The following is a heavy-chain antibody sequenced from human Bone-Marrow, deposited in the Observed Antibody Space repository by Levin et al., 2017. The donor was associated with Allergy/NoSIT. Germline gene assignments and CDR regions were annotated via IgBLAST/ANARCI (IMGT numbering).Heavy chain of an antibody. V-gene: IGHV3-74*01. Sequence: GGSLRLSCAASGFSFSSYWMHWVRQAPGKGLEWVSRISRDGSTTTYADFVKGRFTISRDNAKNWLDLQMSSLRVEDTAVYYCVRDIWYCSSTCTLNDAFDVWGQGTKVTVSS. CDR3: VRDIWYCSSTCTLNDAFDV. CDR2: ISRDGSTT. D-gene: IGHD2-2*01. J-gene: IGHJ3*01. CDR1: GFSFSSYW.